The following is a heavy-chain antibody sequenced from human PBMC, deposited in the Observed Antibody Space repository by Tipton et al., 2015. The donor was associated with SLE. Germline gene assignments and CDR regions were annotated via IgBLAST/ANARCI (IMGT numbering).Heavy chain of an antibody. Sequence: SLRLSCAASGFTFNNYAIHWIRQAPGKGLEYASAISSSGNIYYADSVKGRFTISRDNSKNTLDLQMGSLRAEDTAVYYCARDGLRGIGKFFDYWGQGTLVTVSS. CDR1: GFTFNNYA. D-gene: IGHD3/OR15-3a*01. J-gene: IGHJ4*02. CDR3: ARDGLRGIGKFFDY. V-gene: IGHV3-64*02. CDR2: ISSSGNI.